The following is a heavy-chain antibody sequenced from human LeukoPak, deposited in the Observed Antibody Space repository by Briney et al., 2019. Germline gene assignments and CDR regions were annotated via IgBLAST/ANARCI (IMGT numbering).Heavy chain of an antibody. V-gene: IGHV3-30*01. D-gene: IGHD2-2*02. CDR3: ARERARYCSSTSCYMDY. CDR1: GFTFSSYA. CDR2: ISYDGSNK. Sequence: GRSLRLSCAASGFTFSSYAMHWVRQAPGKGLEWVAVISYDGSNKYYADSVKGRFTISRDNSKNTLYLQMNGLRAEDTAVYYCARERARYCSSTSCYMDYWGQGTLVTVSS. J-gene: IGHJ4*02.